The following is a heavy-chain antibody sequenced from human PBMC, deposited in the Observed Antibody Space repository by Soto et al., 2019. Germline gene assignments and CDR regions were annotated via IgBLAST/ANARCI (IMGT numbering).Heavy chain of an antibody. CDR1: GYTFTSYY. Sequence: ASVKVSCKASGYTFTSYYMHWVRQAPGQGLEWMGIINPSGGSTSYAQKFQGRVTMTRDTSTSTVYMELSSLRSEDTAVYYCARYHGIYYYGTTMTYWGQGTLVTVSS. J-gene: IGHJ4*02. D-gene: IGHD3-10*01. CDR3: ARYHGIYYYGTTMTY. CDR2: INPSGGST. V-gene: IGHV1-46*01.